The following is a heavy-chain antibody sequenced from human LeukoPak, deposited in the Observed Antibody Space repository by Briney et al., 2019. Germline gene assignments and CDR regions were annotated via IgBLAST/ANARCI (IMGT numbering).Heavy chain of an antibody. D-gene: IGHD2-2*01. V-gene: IGHV3-9*01. CDR1: GFTFDDYA. Sequence: PGRSLRLSCAASGFTFDDYAMHWVRQAPGKGLEWVSGISWNSGSIGYADSVKGRFTISRDNAKSSLYLQMNSLRAEDTALYYCAASRTNYYYYMDVWGKGTTVTISS. CDR3: AASRTNYYYYMDV. CDR2: ISWNSGSI. J-gene: IGHJ6*03.